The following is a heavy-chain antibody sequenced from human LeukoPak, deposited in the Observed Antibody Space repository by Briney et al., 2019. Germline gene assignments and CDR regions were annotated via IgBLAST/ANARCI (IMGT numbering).Heavy chain of an antibody. CDR3: ARHGPYDSSGFYWFHP. CDR1: GGSISSYY. J-gene: IGHJ5*02. V-gene: IGHV4-4*09. CDR2: IYTSGNT. Sequence: PSETLSLTCTVSGGSISSYYWSWIRQPPGKGLEWIGYIYTSGNTNYDPSLKSRVTISVDTSKNQFSLKLSSVTAADTAVYYCARHGPYDSSGFYWFHPWGQGTLVTVSS. D-gene: IGHD3-22*01.